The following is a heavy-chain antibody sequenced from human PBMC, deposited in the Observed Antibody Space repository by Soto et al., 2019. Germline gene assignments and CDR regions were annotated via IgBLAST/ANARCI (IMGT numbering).Heavy chain of an antibody. D-gene: IGHD2-21*02. J-gene: IGHJ4*02. Sequence: GWSLRLSCEASEFTFSSYSMNWVRQDPVKGLDCLSYISSSSSTIYYADSVKGRFTISRDNAKNSLYLQMNSLRAEDTAVYYCARVVGDHFDYWGQGTLVTVSS. V-gene: IGHV3-48*01. CDR2: ISSSSSTI. CDR3: ARVVGDHFDY. CDR1: EFTFSSYS.